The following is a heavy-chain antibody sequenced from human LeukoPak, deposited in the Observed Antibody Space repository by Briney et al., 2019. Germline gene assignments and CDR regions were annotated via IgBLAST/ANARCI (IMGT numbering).Heavy chain of an antibody. Sequence: SETLSLTCTVSGGSISGRSYYWHWIRQPAGKGLEWIGRIYISGTTNYNPSLKSRVTISADTSKNQFSLRLSSVTAADTAVYYCARDLDFWSGYYWGFDYWGQGTLVTVSS. CDR2: IYISGTT. CDR3: ARDLDFWSGYYWGFDY. J-gene: IGHJ4*02. CDR1: GGSISGRSYY. D-gene: IGHD3-3*01. V-gene: IGHV4-61*02.